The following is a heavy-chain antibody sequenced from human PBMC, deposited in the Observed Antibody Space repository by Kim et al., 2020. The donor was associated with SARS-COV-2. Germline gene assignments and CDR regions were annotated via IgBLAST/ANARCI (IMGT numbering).Heavy chain of an antibody. V-gene: IGHV3-30*02. J-gene: IGHJ4*02. Sequence: AGAEKGRFTISRDNSRNKLYLQMNSLITDDTALYYCAKAKYDSSGFYFDYWGQGTLLTVSS. CDR3: AKAKYDSSGFYFDY. D-gene: IGHD3-22*01.